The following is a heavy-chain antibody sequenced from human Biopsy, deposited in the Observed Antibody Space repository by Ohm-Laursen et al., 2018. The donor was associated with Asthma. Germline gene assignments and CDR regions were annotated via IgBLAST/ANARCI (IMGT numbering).Heavy chain of an antibody. CDR1: GFILSSYA. CDR3: ARDFGNRYSETHLEY. V-gene: IGHV3-33*08. D-gene: IGHD3-10*01. J-gene: IGHJ4*02. Sequence: SLRLSCAASGFILSSYAMHWVRQAPGKGLEWLALIWYDGINKFYADSVKGRITVSRDQSKSTLYLQINSLRADDTAVYYCARDFGNRYSETHLEYWGQGTLVTVSS. CDR2: IWYDGINK.